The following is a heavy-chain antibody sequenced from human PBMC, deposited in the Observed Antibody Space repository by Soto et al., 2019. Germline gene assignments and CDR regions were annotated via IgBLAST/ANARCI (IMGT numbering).Heavy chain of an antibody. CDR2: IYYSGST. CDR3: ANSYGDYVSY. CDR1: GGSISSSTYY. Sequence: QLQLQESGPGLVKPSETLSLTCTVSGGSISSSTYYCGWIRQPPGKGLEWIGSIYYSGSTYYNPSHKSRVTISVDTSKNQFPLKLSSVTAADTAVYYCANSYGDYVSYWGQGTLVTVSS. J-gene: IGHJ4*02. V-gene: IGHV4-39*01. D-gene: IGHD4-17*01.